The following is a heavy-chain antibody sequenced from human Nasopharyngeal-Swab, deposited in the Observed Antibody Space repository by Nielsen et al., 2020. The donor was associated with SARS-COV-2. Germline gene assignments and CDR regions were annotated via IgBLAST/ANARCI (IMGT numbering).Heavy chain of an antibody. J-gene: IGHJ3*02. D-gene: IGHD6-19*01. CDR3: ARDDSGWNRGAFEI. V-gene: IGHV3-48*02. Sequence: GESLKISCAASGFPFSSYSMNWVRQAPGKGLEWVSYISSSSSTIYYADSVKGRFTISRDNAKNSLYLQMNSLRDEDTAVYYCARDDSGWNRGAFEIWGQGTMVTVSS. CDR1: GFPFSSYS. CDR2: ISSSSSTI.